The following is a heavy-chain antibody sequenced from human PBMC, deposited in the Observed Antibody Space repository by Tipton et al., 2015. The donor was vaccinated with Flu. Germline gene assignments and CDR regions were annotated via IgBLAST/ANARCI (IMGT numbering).Heavy chain of an antibody. CDR3: ASFLPLWLNLFDY. D-gene: IGHD3-10*01. J-gene: IGHJ4*02. V-gene: IGHV4-38-2*02. Sequence: TLSLTCTVSGYSISSGYYWGWIRQPPGKGLGWIGSIYHSGTTNYNPSLKSRVTISVDTSKNQFSLKLSSVTAADTAVYYCASFLPLWLNLFDYWGQGTLVTVSS. CDR2: IYHSGTT. CDR1: GYSISSGYY.